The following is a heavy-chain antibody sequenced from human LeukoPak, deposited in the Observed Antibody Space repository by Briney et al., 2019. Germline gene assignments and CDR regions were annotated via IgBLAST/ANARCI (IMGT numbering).Heavy chain of an antibody. D-gene: IGHD6-19*01. J-gene: IGHJ6*02. CDR1: GDISTTCY. V-gene: IGHV1-46*01. Sequence: GASVQVSSRAAGDISTTCYMCWGTQPPAEKLVGMGVINPSDGSTNYTQRFQGRVTFTSDTSATVVYMDLSSLRSEDTAEYYCARDQGVAGFMDVWGQGTTVTVSS. CDR3: ARDQGVAGFMDV. CDR2: INPSDGST.